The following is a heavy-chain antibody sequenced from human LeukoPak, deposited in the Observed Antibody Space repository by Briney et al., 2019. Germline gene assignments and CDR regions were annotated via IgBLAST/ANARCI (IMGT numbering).Heavy chain of an antibody. J-gene: IGHJ4*02. Sequence: SETLSLTCAVSGGSISSSTWWTWVRQPPGKGLEWIGEIFHSGSTNYNPSLKSRVTISVDTSKNQFSLKLSSVTAADTAVYYCARGTMTTVTYYFDYWGQGTLVTVSS. CDR2: IFHSGST. CDR3: ARGTMTTVTYYFDY. D-gene: IGHD4-17*01. V-gene: IGHV4-4*02. CDR1: GGSISSSTW.